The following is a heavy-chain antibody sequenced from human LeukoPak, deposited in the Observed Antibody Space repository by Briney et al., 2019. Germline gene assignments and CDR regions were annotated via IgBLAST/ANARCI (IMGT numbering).Heavy chain of an antibody. CDR2: IYYSGST. V-gene: IGHV4-59*08. J-gene: IGHJ3*02. D-gene: IGHD5-12*01. Sequence: SETLSLTCTVSGGSISSYYWSWIRQPPGKGLEWIGYIYYSGSTNYNPSLKSRVTISVDTSKNQFSLKLSSVTAADTVVYYCARPRVAKRARGAFDIWGQGTMVTVSS. CDR1: GGSISSYY. CDR3: ARPRVAKRARGAFDI.